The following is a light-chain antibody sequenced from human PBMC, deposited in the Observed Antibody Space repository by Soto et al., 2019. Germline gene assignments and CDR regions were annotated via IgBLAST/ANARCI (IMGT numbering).Light chain of an antibody. CDR2: DAS. CDR1: QTISSW. Sequence: DIQMTQSPSTLSGSVGDRVTITFRASQTISSWLAWYQQKPRKAPKLLIYDASSLESGVPSRFSGSGSGTEFTLTISSLQPDDFATYYCQQYNSYSWTFGQGTKVAIK. V-gene: IGKV1-5*01. J-gene: IGKJ1*01. CDR3: QQYNSYSWT.